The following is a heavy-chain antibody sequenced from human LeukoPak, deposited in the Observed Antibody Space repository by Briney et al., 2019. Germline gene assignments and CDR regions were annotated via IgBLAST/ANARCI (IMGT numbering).Heavy chain of an antibody. Sequence: SETLSLTCTVSGGSISSSSYYWGWIRQPPGKGLEWIGSIYYSGSTYYNPSLKSRVTISVDTSKNQFSLKLSSVTAADTAVYYCAGGLGITFGGVIALNWFDPWGQGTLVTVS. CDR2: IYYSGST. CDR3: AGGLGITFGGVIALNWFDP. J-gene: IGHJ5*02. D-gene: IGHD3-16*02. CDR1: GGSISSSSYY. V-gene: IGHV4-39*01.